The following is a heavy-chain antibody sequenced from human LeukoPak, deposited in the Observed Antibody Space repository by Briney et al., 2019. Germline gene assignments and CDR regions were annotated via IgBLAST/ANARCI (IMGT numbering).Heavy chain of an antibody. CDR2: ISYDGSNK. CDR3: ARTIYYYDSRDYYNFPDY. D-gene: IGHD3-22*01. Sequence: GRSLRLSCAASGFTFSSYGMHWVRQAPGKGLEWVAVISYDGSNKYYADSVKGRFTISRDNTKNSLYLQMDSLRAEDTAVYFCARTIYYYDSRDYYNFPDYWGQGTLVTVSS. CDR1: GFTFSSYG. V-gene: IGHV3-30*03. J-gene: IGHJ4*02.